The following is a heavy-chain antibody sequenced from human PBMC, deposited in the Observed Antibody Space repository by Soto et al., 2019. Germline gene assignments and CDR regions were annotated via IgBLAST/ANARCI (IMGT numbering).Heavy chain of an antibody. CDR2: INPYNGNT. CDR3: ARGGASTGGMDV. J-gene: IGHJ6*02. V-gene: IGHV1-18*01. CDR1: GYTFTSYG. Sequence: ASVKVSCKASGYTFTSYGFSWVRQAPGQGLEWMGWINPYNGNTNYAQNLQGRVTMTTDTSTSTAYMELRSLTSDDTAVYYCARGGASTGGMDVWGQGNTVTVSS. D-gene: IGHD1-26*01.